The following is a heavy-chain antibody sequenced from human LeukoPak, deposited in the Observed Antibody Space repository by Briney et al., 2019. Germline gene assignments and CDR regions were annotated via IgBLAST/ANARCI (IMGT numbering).Heavy chain of an antibody. CDR2: ITASGGNT. Sequence: GGSLRLSCAASGFTFSSYAMGWVRQAPGKGLEWVSAITASGGNTDYADSVKGRFTISRDNSKNTLYLQVNSLRAEDTAVYYCAKGNGYSYGRYYFDYWGQGTLVTVSS. D-gene: IGHD5-18*01. CDR1: GFTFSSYA. V-gene: IGHV3-23*01. J-gene: IGHJ4*02. CDR3: AKGNGYSYGRYYFDY.